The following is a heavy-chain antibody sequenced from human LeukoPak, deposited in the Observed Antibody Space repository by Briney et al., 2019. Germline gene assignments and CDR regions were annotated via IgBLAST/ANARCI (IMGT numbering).Heavy chain of an antibody. CDR2: IQYDGTIK. J-gene: IGHJ6*03. D-gene: IGHD5-24*01. V-gene: IGHV3-30*02. CDR1: GFAFSSYG. Sequence: GGSLRLSCAASGFAFSSYGMHWVRQAPGKGLEWVAFIQYDGTIKYYADSVKGRFTISRDNSKNTLYLQMNSLRAEDTAVYYCARDSDEMATIYYYYYMDVWGKGTTVTVSS. CDR3: ARDSDEMATIYYYYYMDV.